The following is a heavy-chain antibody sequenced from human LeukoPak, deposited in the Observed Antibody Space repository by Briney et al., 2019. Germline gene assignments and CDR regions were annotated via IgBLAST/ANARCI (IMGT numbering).Heavy chain of an antibody. J-gene: IGHJ4*02. V-gene: IGHV3-48*01. CDR2: ISSSRTSK. CDR1: GFTFSSYA. D-gene: IGHD1-7*01. CDR3: ARRFSTENYSALDC. Sequence: GGSLRLSCAASGFTFSSYAMSWVRQAPGKGLEWVSYISSSRTSKYYADSVKGRFTISRDSAKNSLYLQMSSLRAEDTAVYYCARRFSTENYSALDCWGQGTLVTVSS.